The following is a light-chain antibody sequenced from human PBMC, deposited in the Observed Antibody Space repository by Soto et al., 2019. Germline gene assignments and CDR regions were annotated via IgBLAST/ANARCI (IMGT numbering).Light chain of an antibody. J-gene: IGKJ1*01. Sequence: DIVMTQSPLSLTVTPGEPASSSCRSSRSLLKANGYTYFHWFLQKPGQSPQLLIYLGYNRAPGVPDRFSGAGSGTDFTLEIRRVEAEDVGVYYCMQTLESRTFGQGTKVEIK. V-gene: IGKV2-28*01. CDR2: LGY. CDR1: RSLLKANGYTY. CDR3: MQTLESRT.